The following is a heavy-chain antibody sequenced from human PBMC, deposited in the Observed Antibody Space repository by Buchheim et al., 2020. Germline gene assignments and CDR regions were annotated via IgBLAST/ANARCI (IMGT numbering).Heavy chain of an antibody. CDR1: GYTFTNFY. V-gene: IGHV1-46*01. Sequence: QVQLVQSGAEVKKPGASVKVSCKASGYTFTNFYIHWVRQAPGQGLQWMGMINPSGGSTTYGQKFQGRVTMTRDTSTSTLYMELSSLRSEDTAVYYCARDLGAIVVVPLAPGWFDPWGQGTL. CDR2: INPSGGST. CDR3: ARDLGAIVVVPLAPGWFDP. J-gene: IGHJ5*02. D-gene: IGHD2-2*01.